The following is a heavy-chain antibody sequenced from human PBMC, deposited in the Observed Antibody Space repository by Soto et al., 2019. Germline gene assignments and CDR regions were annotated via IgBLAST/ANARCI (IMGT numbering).Heavy chain of an antibody. CDR1: CGSISDDSY. V-gene: IGHV4-30-4*02. CDR3: ARDEYQLLSSVSWFDS. J-gene: IGHJ5*01. D-gene: IGHD2-2*01. Sequence: SDTLSLTCTVSCGSISDDSYWSWIRQTPGKGLEWIGYIYHTGNTYYNPSLRSRVSISVDKSKSQFSLKLISVTAADTAVYFCARDEYQLLSSVSWFDSWGQGTLVTVSS. CDR2: IYHTGNT.